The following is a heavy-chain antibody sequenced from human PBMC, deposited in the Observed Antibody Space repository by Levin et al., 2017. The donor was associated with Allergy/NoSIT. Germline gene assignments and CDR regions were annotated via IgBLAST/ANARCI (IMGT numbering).Heavy chain of an antibody. V-gene: IGHV4-59*08. CDR2: IYYSGST. CDR1: GGSIFTYY. CDR3: ARGKLGTSRGAFDI. D-gene: IGHD7-27*01. Sequence: SETLSLTCTVSGGSIFTYYWSWIRQPPGKGREWIGYIYYSGSTTYNPSLKSRVTISVDTSKNQFSLRLSSVTAADTAVYYCARGKLGTSRGAFDIWGQGTIVTVSS. J-gene: IGHJ3*02.